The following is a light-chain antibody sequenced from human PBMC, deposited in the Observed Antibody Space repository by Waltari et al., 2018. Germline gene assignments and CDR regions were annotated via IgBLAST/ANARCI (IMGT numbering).Light chain of an antibody. CDR3: QQYGSSPYT. Sequence: VLTQSPGTLSLSPGERAPLSCRASQSVGSNYLAWYQQKPGQTPRLLIFGASSSATGIPDRFSGSGSGTDFTLTISRLEPEDFAVYYCQQYGSSPYTFGQGTRLEIK. J-gene: IGKJ2*01. CDR1: QSVGSNY. V-gene: IGKV3-20*01. CDR2: GAS.